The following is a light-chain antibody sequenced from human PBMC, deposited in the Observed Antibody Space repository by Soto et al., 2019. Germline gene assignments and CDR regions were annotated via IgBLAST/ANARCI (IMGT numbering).Light chain of an antibody. Sequence: EIVLTQSPATLSLSPGERATLSCRASQSVSSYLAWYQQKPGQAPRLLIYDASNRATGIPARFSGSGSGTGFTLTISSLVPEDFAVYYCEQRSNWPPITFGQGTRLEIK. J-gene: IGKJ5*01. CDR2: DAS. CDR3: EQRSNWPPIT. CDR1: QSVSSY. V-gene: IGKV3-11*01.